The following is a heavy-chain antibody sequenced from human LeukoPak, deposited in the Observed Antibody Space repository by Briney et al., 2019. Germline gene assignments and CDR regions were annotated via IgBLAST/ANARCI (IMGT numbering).Heavy chain of an antibody. Sequence: GGSLRLSCAASGFTFISYSMNWVRQAPGKGLEWVSYISSSSSTIYYADSVKGRFTISRDNAKNALYLQMNSLRAEDTAVYYCARVDCLTKGLTWGQGTLVTVSS. J-gene: IGHJ5*02. CDR1: GFTFISYS. CDR2: ISSSSSTI. V-gene: IGHV3-48*04. D-gene: IGHD2-21*02. CDR3: ARVDCLTKGLT.